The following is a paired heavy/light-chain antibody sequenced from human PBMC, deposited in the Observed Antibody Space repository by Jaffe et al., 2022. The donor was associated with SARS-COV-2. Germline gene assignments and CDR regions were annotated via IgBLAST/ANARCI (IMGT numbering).Light chain of an antibody. CDR2: GAS. Sequence: EIVMTQSPATLSVSPGERATLSCRASQSVNSNLAWYQQKPGQAPRLLIYGASTGATGIPVRFSGSGSGTDFTLTISSLQSEDFAVYYCQQYNKWPLTFGGGTKVEIK. CDR3: QQYNKWPLT. V-gene: IGKV3-15*01. CDR1: QSVNSN. J-gene: IGKJ4*01.
Heavy chain of an antibody. CDR3: AKNVGEWWYPDH. J-gene: IGHJ5*02. CDR2: ISGRDGGT. Sequence: EVQLVESGGGLGQPGGSLRLSCAASGFTFSSHAMSWVRQAPGKGLEWVSSISGRDGGTYYADSVRGRFTISRDNSQNTLFLQMDSLGVEDTAVYHCAKNVGEWWYPDHWGQGILVTVSS. CDR1: GFTFSSHA. V-gene: IGHV3-23*04. D-gene: IGHD2-15*01.